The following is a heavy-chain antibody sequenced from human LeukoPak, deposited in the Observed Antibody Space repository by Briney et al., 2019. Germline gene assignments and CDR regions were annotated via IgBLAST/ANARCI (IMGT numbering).Heavy chain of an antibody. D-gene: IGHD1-26*01. Sequence: ASVKVSCKASGGTFSSYAISWVRQAPGQGLEWMGGIIPIFGTANYAQKFQGRVTITADESTSTAYMELSSLRSEDTAVYYCARVGVGVSTFFDYWGQGTLVTVSS. J-gene: IGHJ4*02. CDR1: GGTFSSYA. CDR3: ARVGVGVSTFFDY. V-gene: IGHV1-69*01. CDR2: IIPIFGTA.